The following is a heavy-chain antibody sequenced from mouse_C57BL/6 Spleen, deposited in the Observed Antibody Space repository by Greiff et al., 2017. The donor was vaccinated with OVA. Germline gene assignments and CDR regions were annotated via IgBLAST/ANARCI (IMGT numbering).Heavy chain of an antibody. J-gene: IGHJ2*01. CDR2: IYPGDGDT. CDR1: GYAFSSSW. Sequence: VKLQESGPELVKPGASVKISCKASGYAFSSSWMNWVKQRPGKGLEWIGRIYPGDGDTNYNGKFKGKATLTADKSSSTAYMQLSSLTSEDSAVYFCARAGYSLYFDYWGQGTTLTVSS. D-gene: IGHD2-3*01. V-gene: IGHV1-82*01. CDR3: ARAGYSLYFDY.